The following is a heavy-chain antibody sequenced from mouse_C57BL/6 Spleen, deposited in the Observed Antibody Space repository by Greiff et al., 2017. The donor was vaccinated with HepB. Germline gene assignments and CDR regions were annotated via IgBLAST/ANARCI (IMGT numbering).Heavy chain of an antibody. V-gene: IGHV5-16*01. D-gene: IGHD1-1*01. J-gene: IGHJ2*01. CDR1: GFTFSDYY. CDR3: ARDRAYYGSSSFDY. CDR2: INYDGSST. Sequence: EVMLVESEGGLVQPGSSMKLSCTASGFTFSDYYMAWVRQVPEKGLEWVANINYDGSSTYYLDSLKSRFIISRDNAKNILYLQMSSLKSEDTATYYCARDRAYYGSSSFDYFFQGTTLTVSS.